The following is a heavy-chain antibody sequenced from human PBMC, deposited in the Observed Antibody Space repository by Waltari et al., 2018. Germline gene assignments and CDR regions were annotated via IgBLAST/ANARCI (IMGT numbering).Heavy chain of an antibody. CDR2: IYYSGST. J-gene: IGHJ5*02. CDR3: ARIGSVNWFDP. CDR1: GGSISSSSPF. D-gene: IGHD3-10*01. Sequence: QLQLQESGPGLVEPSETLSLTCTASGGSISSSSPFWAWIRRPPGKGLEWIGSIYYSGSTFYNPSLKSRVTISVDTSKNQFSLKLTSVTAADTAEYYCARIGSVNWFDPWGQGILVTASS. V-gene: IGHV4-39*01.